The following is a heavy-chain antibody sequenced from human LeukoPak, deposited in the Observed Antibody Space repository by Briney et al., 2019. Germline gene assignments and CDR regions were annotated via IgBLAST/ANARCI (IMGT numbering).Heavy chain of an antibody. CDR3: ARGTLYSSSWLDENSYYYYMDV. D-gene: IGHD6-13*01. CDR2: INPNSGGT. J-gene: IGHJ6*03. Sequence: ASVKVSCKASGYTFTGYYMHWVRQAPGQGLEWMGWINPNSGGTNYARKFQGRVTMTRDTSISTAYMELSRLRSDDTAVYYCARGTLYSSSWLDENSYYYYMDVRGKGTTVTVSS. CDR1: GYTFTGYY. V-gene: IGHV1-2*02.